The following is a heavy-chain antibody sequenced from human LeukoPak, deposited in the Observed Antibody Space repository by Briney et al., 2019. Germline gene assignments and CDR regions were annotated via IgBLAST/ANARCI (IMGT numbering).Heavy chain of an antibody. J-gene: IGHJ6*03. CDR1: GFTFSSYEM. CDR3: ARTYYYYMDV. Sequence: GSLRLSCAASGFTFSSYEMNWVRQSPGKGLEWIGEIYHSGSTNYNPSLLSRVTISVDKSKNQFSLKLNSVAAADTAVYFCARTYYYYMDVWGKGTTVTVS. CDR2: IYHSGST. V-gene: IGHV4-4*01.